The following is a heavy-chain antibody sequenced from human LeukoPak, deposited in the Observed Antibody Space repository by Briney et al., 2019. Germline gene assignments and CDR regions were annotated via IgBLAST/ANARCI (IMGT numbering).Heavy chain of an antibody. CDR1: GFTFSSYS. Sequence: GGSLRLSCAASGFTFSSYSMNWVRQAPGKGLEWVSSISISSSYIYYADSVKGRFTISRDNAKNTLYLQMNSLKADDTAVDYWAREGYFSGGSCYGGFDYWGQGTLVTVSS. CDR3: AREGYFSGGSCYGGFDY. J-gene: IGHJ4*02. D-gene: IGHD2-15*01. V-gene: IGHV3-21*03. CDR2: ISISSSYI.